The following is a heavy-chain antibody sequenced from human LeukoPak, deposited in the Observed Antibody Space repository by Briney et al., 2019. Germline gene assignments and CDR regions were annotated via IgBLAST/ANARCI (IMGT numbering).Heavy chain of an antibody. D-gene: IGHD3-22*01. Sequence: GGSLRLSCAASGFTISYYSMNWVRQAPGKGLEWVSYISSSGSTIYYADSVKGRFTISRDNAKNSLYLQMNSLRAEDTAVYYCARGAYYYDSSAYLSDVAYWGQGTLVTVSS. CDR3: ARGAYYYDSSAYLSDVAY. V-gene: IGHV3-48*01. CDR2: ISSSGSTI. CDR1: GFTISYYS. J-gene: IGHJ4*02.